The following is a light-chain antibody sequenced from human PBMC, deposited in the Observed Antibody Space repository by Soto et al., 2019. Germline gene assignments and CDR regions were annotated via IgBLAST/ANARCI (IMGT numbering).Light chain of an antibody. CDR2: DAS. CDR3: QQYKSYWT. CDR1: QSMSSY. Sequence: DIQMTQSPSSLPASVGDRVTITCRASQSMSSYLNWYPQKPGKAPKLLISDASSLETGVPSRFSGSGSGTEFTLTINSLQPDDFATYYCQQYKSYWTFGQGTKVDIK. J-gene: IGKJ1*01. V-gene: IGKV1-5*01.